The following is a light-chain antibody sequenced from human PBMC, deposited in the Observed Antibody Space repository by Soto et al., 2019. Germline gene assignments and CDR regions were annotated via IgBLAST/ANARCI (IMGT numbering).Light chain of an antibody. Sequence: DIQMTQSPSTLSASVGDRVTITCRASQTISNWLAWYQQKPGKAPKVLIFDASTLDGGVPSRFSGRRSGTDFTLTITSLQTSAFANYYCQQYNTYPLTFGGGTKVDIK. CDR3: QQYNTYPLT. CDR1: QTISNW. CDR2: DAS. V-gene: IGKV1-5*01. J-gene: IGKJ4*01.